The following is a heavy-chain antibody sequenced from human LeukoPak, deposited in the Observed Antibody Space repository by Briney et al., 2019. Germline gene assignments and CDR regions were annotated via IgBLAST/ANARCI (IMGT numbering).Heavy chain of an antibody. CDR3: AKGSHYDSSGSFYFDY. J-gene: IGHJ4*02. D-gene: IGHD3-22*01. Sequence: PGGSLRLSCAASGFTFSSYAMGWVRQAPGKGLEWVSGISGSGDNTYYADSVKGRFTISRDNSKNTLYVQVNSLGTEDTAAYYCAKGSHYDSSGSFYFDYWGQGTLVTVSS. V-gene: IGHV3-23*01. CDR1: GFTFSSYA. CDR2: ISGSGDNT.